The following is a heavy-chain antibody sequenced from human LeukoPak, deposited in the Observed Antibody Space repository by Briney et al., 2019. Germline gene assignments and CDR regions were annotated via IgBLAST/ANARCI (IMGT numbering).Heavy chain of an antibody. CDR1: GSALSDYR. D-gene: IGHD7-27*01. Sequence: QPGRSPRPSWAASGSALSDYRINLGRPPPGKGLEWVANISRSRPGMGSGNYYSGSVKGRFTISRDNAKNSLYLQMNSLRAEDTAFYYWARDDNWGFDYWGQGAQVTVSS. CDR2: ISRSRPGMGSGN. V-gene: IGHV3-48*04. CDR3: ARDDNWGFDY. J-gene: IGHJ4*02.